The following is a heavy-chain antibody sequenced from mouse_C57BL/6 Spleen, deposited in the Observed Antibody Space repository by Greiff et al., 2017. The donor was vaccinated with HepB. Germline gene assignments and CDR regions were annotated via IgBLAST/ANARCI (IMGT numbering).Heavy chain of an antibody. J-gene: IGHJ2*01. CDR3: ARWDYYGSVYYFDY. D-gene: IGHD1-1*01. CDR2: IYPGDGDT. Sequence: QVQLQQSGAELVKPGASVKISCKASGYAFSSYWMNWVKQRPGKGLEWIGQIYPGDGDTNYNGKFKGKATLTADKSSSTAYMQLSSLTCEDSAVYFCARWDYYGSVYYFDYWGQGTTLTVSS. V-gene: IGHV1-80*01. CDR1: GYAFSSYW.